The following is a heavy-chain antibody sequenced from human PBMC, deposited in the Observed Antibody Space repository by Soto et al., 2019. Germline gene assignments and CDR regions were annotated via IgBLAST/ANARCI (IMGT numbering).Heavy chain of an antibody. CDR2: LIGGNGET. Sequence: GGSLRLSCAASGFTFNRYTMSWVRQAPGTGLEWVSSLIGGNGETSYADSVKGRFTISRDNAKNSLYLQMNSLRAEDTAVYYCARDVNYGDYIYYGMDVWGQGTTVTVSS. CDR3: ARDVNYGDYIYYGMDV. V-gene: IGHV3-21*01. J-gene: IGHJ6*02. D-gene: IGHD4-17*01. CDR1: GFTFNRYT.